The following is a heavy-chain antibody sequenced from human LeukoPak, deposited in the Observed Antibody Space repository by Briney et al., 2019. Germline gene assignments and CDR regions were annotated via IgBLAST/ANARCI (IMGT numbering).Heavy chain of an antibody. Sequence: ASVKVSCKASGGTFGSYAISWVRQAPGQGLEWMGGIIPIFGTANYAQKFQGRVTITADESTSTAYMELSSLRSEDTAVYYCAISRRGYYDFWSGYYIGYWGQGTLVTVSS. D-gene: IGHD3-3*01. CDR2: IIPIFGTA. CDR3: AISRRGYYDFWSGYYIGY. J-gene: IGHJ4*02. CDR1: GGTFGSYA. V-gene: IGHV1-69*13.